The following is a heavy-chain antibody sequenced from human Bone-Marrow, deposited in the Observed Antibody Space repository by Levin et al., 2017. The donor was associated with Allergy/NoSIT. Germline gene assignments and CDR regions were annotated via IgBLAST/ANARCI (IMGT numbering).Heavy chain of an antibody. CDR1: GFTFSNFV. J-gene: IGHJ4*02. CDR2: ISVSGGST. V-gene: IGHV3-23*01. CDR3: AKGGASFDY. Sequence: GGSLRLSCVASGFTFSNFVMTWVRQAPGKGLEWVSGISVSGGSTYYADSVKGRFTISRDNSNNMLYLQMNSLRADDTGLYYCAKGGASFDYWGQGTLVTVYS.